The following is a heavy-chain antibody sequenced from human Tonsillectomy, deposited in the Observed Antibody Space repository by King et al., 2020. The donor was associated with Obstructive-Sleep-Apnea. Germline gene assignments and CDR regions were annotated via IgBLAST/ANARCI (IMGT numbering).Heavy chain of an antibody. J-gene: IGHJ4*02. Sequence: VQLVESGGGLVKPGGSLRLSCAASGFTFSNAWMSWVRQAPGKGREWVGRIKSKTDGGTTEYAAPVKGRFTNSRDDSKNTLYLQMNSLKTEDTAVYYCTAELLWFGELLDYWGQGTLVTVSS. CDR2: IKSKTDGGTT. CDR1: GFTFSNAW. V-gene: IGHV3-15*01. CDR3: TAELLWFGELLDY. D-gene: IGHD3-10*01.